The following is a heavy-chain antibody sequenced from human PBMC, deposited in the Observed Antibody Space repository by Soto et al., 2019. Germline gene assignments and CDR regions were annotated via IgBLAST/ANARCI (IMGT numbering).Heavy chain of an antibody. J-gene: IGHJ4*02. CDR2: ISSNGGST. CDR3: VKVGGAYSSSWLFDY. D-gene: IGHD6-13*01. CDR1: GFTFSSYA. V-gene: IGHV3-64D*06. Sequence: GGSLRLSCSASGFTFSSYAMHWVRQAPGKGLEYVSAISSNGGSTYYADSVKGRFTISRDNSKNTLYLQMSSLKAEGTAVYYCVKVGGAYSSSWLFDYWGQGTLVTVSS.